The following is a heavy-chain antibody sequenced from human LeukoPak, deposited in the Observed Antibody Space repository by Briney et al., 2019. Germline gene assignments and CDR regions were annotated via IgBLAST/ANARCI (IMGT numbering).Heavy chain of an antibody. V-gene: IGHV1-18*01. CDR3: ARGETSDNWFDP. D-gene: IGHD1-26*01. Sequence: GASVKVSCKASGGTFSSYAISWVRQAPGQGLEWMGWISAYNGNTNYAQNFQGRVTMTTDTSTSTAYMELRSLRSDDTAVYYCARGETSDNWFDPWGQGTLVTVSS. J-gene: IGHJ5*02. CDR2: ISAYNGNT. CDR1: GGTFSSYA.